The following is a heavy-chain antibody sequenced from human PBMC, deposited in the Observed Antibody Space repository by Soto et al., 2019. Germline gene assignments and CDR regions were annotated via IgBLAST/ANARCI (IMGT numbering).Heavy chain of an antibody. CDR2: MNPNSGNT. CDR3: ARGALSHWNYWDDYYYMDF. Sequence: RASVKVSCKASGYTFTSYDINWVRQATGQGLEWMGWMNPNSGNTGYAQKFQGRVTMTGNTSISTAYMELSSLRSEDTAVYYCARGALSHWNYWDDYYYMDFWGKGTTVTVSS. CDR1: GYTFTSYD. V-gene: IGHV1-8*01. D-gene: IGHD1-7*01. J-gene: IGHJ6*03.